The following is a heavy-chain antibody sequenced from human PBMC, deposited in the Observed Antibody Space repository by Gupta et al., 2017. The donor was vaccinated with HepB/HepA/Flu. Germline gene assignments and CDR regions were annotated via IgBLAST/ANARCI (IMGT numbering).Heavy chain of an antibody. J-gene: IGHJ4*02. D-gene: IGHD3-10*01. CDR2: FSSDGNTK. V-gene: IGHV3-30-3*01. Sequence: QVHLVESGGGVVQPGRSLRLSCAASAFIFSAYPMHWVRQAPGKGLEWVAVFSSDGNTKKYADSVKGRFTTLRDNSKNTLSLLMNSLTTDDTAVYYCTRDEDGSGTYDYWGQGTLVTVSS. CDR1: AFIFSAYP. CDR3: TRDEDGSGTYDY.